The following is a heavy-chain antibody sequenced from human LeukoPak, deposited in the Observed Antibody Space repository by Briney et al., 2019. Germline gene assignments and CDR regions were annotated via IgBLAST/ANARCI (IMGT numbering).Heavy chain of an antibody. CDR2: INHSGST. J-gene: IGHJ5*02. D-gene: IGHD1-1*01. Sequence: SETLSLTCAVYGGSFSGYYWSWIRQPPGKGLEWIGEINHSGSTNYNPSLKSRVTISVDTSKNQFSLKLSSVTAADTAVYYCSSGSTGTNNWGDPWGQGTLVTVSS. V-gene: IGHV4-34*01. CDR1: GGSFSGYY. CDR3: SSGSTGTNNWGDP.